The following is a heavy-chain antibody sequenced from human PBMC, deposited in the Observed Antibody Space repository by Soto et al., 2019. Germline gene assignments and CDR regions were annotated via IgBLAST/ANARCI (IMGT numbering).Heavy chain of an antibody. J-gene: IGHJ4*02. V-gene: IGHV4-34*01. D-gene: IGHD3-3*01. CDR2: INHSGST. CDR1: GFTFSSYA. Sequence: GSLRLSCAASGFTFSSYAMSWVRQAPGKGLEWIGEINHSGSTNYNPSLKSRVTISVDTSKNQFSLKLSSVTAADTAVYYCARRIYDFWSGYSLPFDYWGQGTLVTVSS. CDR3: ARRIYDFWSGYSLPFDY.